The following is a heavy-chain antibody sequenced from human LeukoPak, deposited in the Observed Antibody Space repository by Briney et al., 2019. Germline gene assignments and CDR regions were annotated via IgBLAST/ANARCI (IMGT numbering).Heavy chain of an antibody. CDR1: GGSISSSSYY. V-gene: IGHV4-39*01. CDR2: IYYSGSTY. Sequence: KASETLSLTCTVSGGSISSSSYYWGWIRQPPGKALEWIGSIYYSGSTYYYNPSLKSRVTISVDTSKNQFSLKLSSVTAADTAVYYCAKSYQLLFKTGLKWFDPWGQGTLVTVSS. J-gene: IGHJ5*02. D-gene: IGHD2-2*01. CDR3: AKSYQLLFKTGLKWFDP.